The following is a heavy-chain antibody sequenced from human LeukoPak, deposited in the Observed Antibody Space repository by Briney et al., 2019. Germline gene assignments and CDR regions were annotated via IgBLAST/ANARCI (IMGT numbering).Heavy chain of an antibody. CDR1: GYTFTGYA. D-gene: IGHD5-12*01. Sequence: ASVKVSCKSSGYTFTGYAMHWVRQAPGQGLEWMGWINTEKRDTGYAHKFQGRVTMTSDTSISTAYMELSSLRSDDTAVYYCAKKVRGPSHPLDFWGQGTLVTVSS. CDR3: AKKVRGPSHPLDF. V-gene: IGHV1-2*02. CDR2: INTEKRDT. J-gene: IGHJ4*02.